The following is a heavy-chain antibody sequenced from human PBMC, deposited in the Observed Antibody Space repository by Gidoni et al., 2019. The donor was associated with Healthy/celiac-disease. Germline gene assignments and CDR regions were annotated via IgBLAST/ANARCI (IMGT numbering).Heavy chain of an antibody. CDR2: IKQDGSEK. D-gene: IGHD2-15*01. J-gene: IGHJ4*02. V-gene: IGHV3-7*01. Sequence: EEQLVESGGGVVQPGGSLRLACAASGFTFSSYWMSWVRQAPGKGLEWVANIKQDGSEKYYVDSVKGRFTISRDNAKNSLYLQMNSLRAEDTAVYYCASGGASRIPRSYLGQGTLVTVPS. CDR1: GFTFSSYW. CDR3: ASGGASRIPRSY.